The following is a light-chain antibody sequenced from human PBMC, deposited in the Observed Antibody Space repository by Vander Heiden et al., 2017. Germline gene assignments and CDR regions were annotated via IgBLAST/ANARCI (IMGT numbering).Light chain of an antibody. V-gene: IGKV4-1*01. Sequence: DIVMTQSPDSLAVSLGERATINCKSSQSVLYSSNNKNYLAWYQQKPGQPPKLLIYWGSTRESGVPDRFSGSGSATDFTLTISSLQAEDVAVYYCQQYYSTLWTFGQGTKVEIK. CDR2: WGS. J-gene: IGKJ1*01. CDR1: QSVLYSSNNKNY. CDR3: QQYYSTLWT.